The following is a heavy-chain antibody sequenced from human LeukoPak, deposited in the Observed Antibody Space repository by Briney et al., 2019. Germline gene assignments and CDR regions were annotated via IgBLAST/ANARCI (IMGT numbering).Heavy chain of an antibody. J-gene: IGHJ6*02. Sequence: SETLSLTCTVSGGSIRSSYYYWGWIRQPPGKGLEWIGSIYDSGSTYYNPSLKSRVTISVDTSKNQFSLKLSSVTAADTAVYYCARDLGYSYGYYYYYGMDVWGQGTTVTVSS. V-gene: IGHV4-39*02. D-gene: IGHD5-18*01. CDR1: GGSIRSSYYY. CDR3: ARDLGYSYGYYYYYGMDV. CDR2: IYDSGST.